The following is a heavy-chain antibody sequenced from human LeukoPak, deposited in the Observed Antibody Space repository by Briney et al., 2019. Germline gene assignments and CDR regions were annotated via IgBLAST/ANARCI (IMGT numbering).Heavy chain of an antibody. Sequence: SETLSLTCTVSGGSIRSYYWSWIRQPPGKGLEWIGYISHSGSTYYNPSLKSRVTISTDTSKTQFSLNLSSVTAADTAVYYCARDPGSLRDAFDIWGQGTMVTVSS. CDR2: ISHSGST. J-gene: IGHJ3*02. D-gene: IGHD4-17*01. CDR3: ARDPGSLRDAFDI. V-gene: IGHV4-59*01. CDR1: GGSIRSYY.